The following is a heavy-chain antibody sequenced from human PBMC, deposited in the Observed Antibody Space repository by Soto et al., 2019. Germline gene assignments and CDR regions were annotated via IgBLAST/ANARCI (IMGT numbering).Heavy chain of an antibody. CDR1: GGSITHYY. CDR3: ARDVNGVLTDMREPGGRDV. Sequence: QVQLQESGPGLVKPSETLSLTCAVSGGSITHYYWAWIRQPPGQGLEWIGYIYNSVNTKYNPSLKGRVTIMRDTSKSQFSLNWSSVTAADTAAYYCARDVNGVLTDMREPGGRDVRGRGTTATVSS. D-gene: IGHD1-20*01. CDR2: IYNSVNT. J-gene: IGHJ6*04. V-gene: IGHV4-59*01.